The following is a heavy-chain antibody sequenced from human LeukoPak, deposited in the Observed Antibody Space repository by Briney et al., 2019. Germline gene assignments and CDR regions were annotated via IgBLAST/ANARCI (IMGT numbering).Heavy chain of an antibody. V-gene: IGHV4-39*07. CDR1: GGSISSSSFY. Sequence: PSETLSLTCTVSGGSISSSSFYWGWIRQPPGKGLEWIGSIYYSGSTYYNPSLKSRVTISVGTSKNQFSLKLSSVTAADTAVYYCARKSRYYYYMDVWGKGTTVTVSS. J-gene: IGHJ6*03. CDR2: IYYSGST. CDR3: ARKSRYYYYMDV.